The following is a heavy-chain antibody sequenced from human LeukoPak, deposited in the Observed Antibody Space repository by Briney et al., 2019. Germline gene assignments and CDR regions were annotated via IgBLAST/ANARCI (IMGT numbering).Heavy chain of an antibody. J-gene: IGHJ4*02. Sequence: VSVKVSCKASGYTFTNYYMHWVRQAPGQGLEWMGIINTNGDSAIYAHNFQGRVTMTRDTSTTTVYMELSSLRSEDTAVYYCARAQSCYDYWGQGTRVTVCS. CDR3: ARAQSCYDY. V-gene: IGHV1-46*01. CDR2: INTNGDSA. CDR1: GYTFTNYY. D-gene: IGHD5-12*01.